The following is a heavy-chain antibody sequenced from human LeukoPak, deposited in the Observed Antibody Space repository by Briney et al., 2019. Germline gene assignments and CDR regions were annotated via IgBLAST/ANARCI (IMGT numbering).Heavy chain of an antibody. D-gene: IGHD3-9*01. J-gene: IGHJ4*02. V-gene: IGHV1-69*02. CDR2: IIPILGIA. CDR3: ARGILTGYYDDY. CDR1: GGTFSSYT. Sequence: GASVKVSCKASGGTFSSYTISWVRQAPGQGLEWMGRIIPILGIANYAQKFQGRVTITSDKSTSTAYMELSSLRSEDTAVYYCARGILTGYYDDYWGQGTLVTVSS.